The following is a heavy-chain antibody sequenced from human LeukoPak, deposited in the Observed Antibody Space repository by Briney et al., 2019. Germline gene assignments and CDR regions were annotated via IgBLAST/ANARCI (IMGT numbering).Heavy chain of an antibody. CDR1: GGTFSNFA. Sequence: ASVKVSCKASGGTFSNFAVSWVRQAPGQGLEWMGGIRPVFGATMYAENFQDRVTITADESSGTAYMELSSLKFDDTAVYYCARVPPYCSTSTCYAPFDDWDQGTLVTVSS. J-gene: IGHJ5*02. CDR3: ARVPPYCSTSTCYAPFDD. V-gene: IGHV1-69*13. CDR2: IRPVFGAT. D-gene: IGHD2-2*01.